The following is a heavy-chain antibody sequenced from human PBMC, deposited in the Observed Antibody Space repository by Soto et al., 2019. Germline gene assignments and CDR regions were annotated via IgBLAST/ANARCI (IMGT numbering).Heavy chain of an antibody. D-gene: IGHD3-16*01. Sequence: VPLVQSGAEVKNPGASVKVSCKASGYTFTRYGIGWARQAPGQGLEWMGWINTYNGNNNYAQNVQGRGTLTTDTSTSTAYMELRSLRSNDTAIYYCAMVDVYVTPSPQDVWGQGTTVIVSS. J-gene: IGHJ6*02. V-gene: IGHV1-18*01. CDR1: GYTFTRYG. CDR3: AMVDVYVTPSPQDV. CDR2: INTYNGNN.